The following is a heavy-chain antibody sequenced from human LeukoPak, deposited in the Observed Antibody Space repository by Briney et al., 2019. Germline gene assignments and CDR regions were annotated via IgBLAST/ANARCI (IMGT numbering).Heavy chain of an antibody. CDR2: ITDSGTNR. V-gene: IGHV3-23*01. D-gene: IGHD3-9*01. CDR3: VIWGDYDVLTGYYVPDY. CDR1: GFTFSNYA. J-gene: IGHJ4*02. Sequence: GGSLRLSCVASGFTFSNYAMSWVRQAPGKGLEWVSAITDSGTNRYYADSLKGRFTTSRDNSKNTVFLQMNSLRHEDTAIYYCVIWGDYDVLTGYYVPDYWGQGTLVTVAS.